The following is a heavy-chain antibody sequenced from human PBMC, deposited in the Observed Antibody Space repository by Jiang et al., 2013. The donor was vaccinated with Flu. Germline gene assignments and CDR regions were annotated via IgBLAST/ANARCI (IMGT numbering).Heavy chain of an antibody. Sequence: KPTQTLTLTCTFSGFSLSTSGVGVGWIRQPPGKALEWLALIYWNDDKRYSPSLKSRLTITKDTSKNQVVLTMTNMDPVDTATYYCAHKASYGGNSPGWFDPWGQGTLVTVSS. CDR2: IYWNDDK. J-gene: IGHJ5*02. V-gene: IGHV2-5*01. CDR3: AHKASYGGNSPGWFDP. D-gene: IGHD4-23*01. CDR1: GFSLSTSGVG.